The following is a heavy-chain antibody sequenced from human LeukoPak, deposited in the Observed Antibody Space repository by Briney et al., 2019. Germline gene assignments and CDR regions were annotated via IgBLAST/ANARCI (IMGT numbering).Heavy chain of an antibody. Sequence: SETLSLTCTVSGGSISSYYWSWIRQPPGKGLEWIGYIYYSGSTNYNPSLKSRVTISVDTSKNQFSLKLSSVTAADTAVYYCARGADWFDPWGQGTLVTVSS. V-gene: IGHV4-59*01. CDR3: ARGADWFDP. CDR1: GGSISSYY. J-gene: IGHJ5*02. CDR2: IYYSGST.